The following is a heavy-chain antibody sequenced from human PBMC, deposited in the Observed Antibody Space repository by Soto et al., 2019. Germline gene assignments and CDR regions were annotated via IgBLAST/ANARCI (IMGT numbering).Heavy chain of an antibody. CDR2: IIPIFGTA. Sequence: GASVKVSCKASGGTFSSYAISWVRQAPGQGLEWMGGIIPIFGTANYAQKFQGRVTITADESTSTAYMELSSLRSEDTAVYYCARSLAGTFYYGMDVWGQGTTVTVSS. D-gene: IGHD6-19*01. CDR3: ARSLAGTFYYGMDV. CDR1: GGTFSSYA. V-gene: IGHV1-69*13. J-gene: IGHJ6*02.